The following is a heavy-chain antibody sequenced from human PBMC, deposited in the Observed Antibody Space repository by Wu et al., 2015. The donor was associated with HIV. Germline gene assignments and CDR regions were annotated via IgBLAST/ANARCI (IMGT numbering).Heavy chain of an antibody. CDR1: GGTFSSYA. J-gene: IGHJ4*02. CDR2: IIPIFGTA. CDR3: ARDTHYYDSSGYYYGRLGY. D-gene: IGHD3-22*01. Sequence: QVQLVQSGAEVKKPGSSVKVSCKASGGTFSSYAISWVRQAPGQGLEWMGRIIPIFGTANYAQKFQGRVTITADESTSTAYMELSSLRSEDTAVYYCARDTHYYDSSGYYYGRLGYWGQGTLVTVSS. V-gene: IGHV1-69*13.